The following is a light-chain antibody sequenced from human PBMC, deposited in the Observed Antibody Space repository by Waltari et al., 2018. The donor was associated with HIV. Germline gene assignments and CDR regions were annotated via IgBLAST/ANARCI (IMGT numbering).Light chain of an antibody. Sequence: DIQLTQSPSFLSASVGDRVTITCRASQGSCMYLAWYQQKPGKAPKLLIYSESTLQSGVPSRFSGRASGTEFTLTISSLQPEDFATYYGQQLNSYPVPFTFGPGTKVDIK. CDR3: QQLNSYPVPFT. V-gene: IGKV1-9*01. J-gene: IGKJ3*01. CDR2: SES. CDR1: QGSCMY.